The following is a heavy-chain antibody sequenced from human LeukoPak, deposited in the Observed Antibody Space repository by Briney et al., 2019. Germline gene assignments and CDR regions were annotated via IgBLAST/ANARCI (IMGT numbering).Heavy chain of an antibody. CDR3: ARGLSLSGYLDAFDI. CDR1: GYTFSNYD. Sequence: ASVKVSCKASGYTFSNYDINWVRQATGQGRQWMGWINPNSGNTDYAQNFQGRLTITRNTSISTVYMELSSLRSEDTAVYFCARGLSLSGYLDAFDIWGQGTMVTVSS. V-gene: IGHV1-8*03. D-gene: IGHD3-22*01. CDR2: INPNSGNT. J-gene: IGHJ3*02.